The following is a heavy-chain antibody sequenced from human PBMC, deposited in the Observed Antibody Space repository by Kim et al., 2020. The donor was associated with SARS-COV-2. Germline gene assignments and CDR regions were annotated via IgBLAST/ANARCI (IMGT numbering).Heavy chain of an antibody. J-gene: IGHJ5*02. CDR3: ARDGSDSGRLWGWFDP. V-gene: IGHV3-11*04. Sequence: DPVKGRVTSARDNAKNSLYLQMNSLGAEDTAVYYCARDGSDSGRLWGWFDPWGQGTLVTVSS. D-gene: IGHD1-26*01.